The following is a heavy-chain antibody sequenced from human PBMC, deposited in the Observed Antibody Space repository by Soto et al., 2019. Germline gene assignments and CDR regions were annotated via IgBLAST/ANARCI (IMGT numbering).Heavy chain of an antibody. CDR3: ARSYSGTFYGYDT. CDR1: GGSISSYH. D-gene: IGHD1-26*01. Sequence: SETLSLTCTVSGGSISSYHWSWIRQSPGKGLEWIGYVFYTGSTKYNPALKRRVTISVDTSKNQFSLKLSSVSAADTGLYYCARSYSGTFYGYDTWGQGILVTVS. V-gene: IGHV4-59*01. CDR2: VFYTGST. J-gene: IGHJ5*02.